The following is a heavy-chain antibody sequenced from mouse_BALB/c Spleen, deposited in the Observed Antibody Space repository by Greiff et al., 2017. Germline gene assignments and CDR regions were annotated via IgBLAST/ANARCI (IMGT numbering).Heavy chain of an antibody. V-gene: IGHV5-9-4*01. Sequence: DVKLVESGGGLVKPGGSLKLSCAASGFTFSSYAMSWVRQSPEKRLEWVAEISSGGSYTYYPDTVTGRFTISRDNAKNTLYLEMSSLRSEDTAMYYCARGDYYGLYYFDYWGQGTTLTVSS. CDR2: ISSGGSYT. CDR3: ARGDYYGLYYFDY. J-gene: IGHJ2*01. D-gene: IGHD1-2*01. CDR1: GFTFSSYA.